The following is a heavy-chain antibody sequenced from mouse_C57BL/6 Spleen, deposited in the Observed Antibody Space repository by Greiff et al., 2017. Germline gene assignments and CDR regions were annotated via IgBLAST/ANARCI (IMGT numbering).Heavy chain of an antibody. CDR1: GFTFSDFY. CDR2: SRNKANDYTT. J-gene: IGHJ4*01. V-gene: IGHV7-1*01. Sequence: DVKLVESGGGLVQSGRSLRLSCATSGFTFSDFYMEWVRQDPGKGLEWIAASRNKANDYTTEYSASVKGRFIVSRDTSQSILYLQMNALRAEDTATYYCVRDNWSFYAMDYWGQGTSVTVSS. CDR3: VRDNWSFYAMDY.